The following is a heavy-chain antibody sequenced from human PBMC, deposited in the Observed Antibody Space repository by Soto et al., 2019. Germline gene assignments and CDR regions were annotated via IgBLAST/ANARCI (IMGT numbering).Heavy chain of an antibody. J-gene: IGHJ4*02. CDR3: SESGSGSYYNFVDLTPFDY. CDR1: GFSISSGYY. D-gene: IGHD3-10*01. V-gene: IGHV4-38-2*01. Sequence: PSETLSLTCAVSGFSISSGYYWGWIRQPPGKGLEWIGSIYHSGSTYYNPSLKSRVTISVDTSKNQFSLKLSSVTAADTAVYYCSESGSGSYYNFVDLTPFDYWGQGTLVTSPQ. CDR2: IYHSGST.